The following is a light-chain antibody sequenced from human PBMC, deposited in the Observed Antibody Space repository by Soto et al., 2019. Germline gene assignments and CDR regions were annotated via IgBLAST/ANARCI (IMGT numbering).Light chain of an antibody. CDR3: SSYTSDITLYL. CDR1: SSDVGGYNY. Sequence: QSVLTQPASVSGSPGQSITISCTGTSSDVGGYNYVSWYQHHPGKAPKLMIFEVTNRPSGVSNRFSGSKSGNTASLTISGLQAEDEADYYCSSYTSDITLYLFGNGTKVTV. J-gene: IGLJ1*01. CDR2: EVT. V-gene: IGLV2-14*01.